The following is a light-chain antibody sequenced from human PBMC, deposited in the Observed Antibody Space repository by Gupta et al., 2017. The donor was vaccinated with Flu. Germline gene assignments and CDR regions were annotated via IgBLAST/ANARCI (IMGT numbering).Light chain of an antibody. CDR2: DMN. V-gene: IGLV1-51*01. J-gene: IGLJ2*01. CDR3: GSWARTISVEV. Sequence: HSVLTQPPSVSAAPGQKVTIYCSGSSSNMWKNEVSWYQQLPGKAPKLIIYDMNKRPSGITDRFSGSKSGNSATLTITGLQTGDEADYYCGSWARTISVEVFGGGTNMTVL. CDR1: SSNMWKNE.